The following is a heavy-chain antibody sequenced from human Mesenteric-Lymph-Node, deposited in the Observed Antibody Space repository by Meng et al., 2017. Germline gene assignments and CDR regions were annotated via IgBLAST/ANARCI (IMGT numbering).Heavy chain of an antibody. CDR1: GGSINSGNYY. CDR3: SRDLENYDILTGYFVYYGMDV. Sequence: TLSLTCIVSGGSINSGNYYWSWIRQPAGKGLEWIGRISTSGTTKYNPSLKSRVSISVDTSKNQISVKLTSVTAADTAVYYCSRDLENYDILTGYFVYYGMDVWGQGTTVTVAS. D-gene: IGHD3-9*01. V-gene: IGHV4-61*02. J-gene: IGHJ6*02. CDR2: ISTSGTT.